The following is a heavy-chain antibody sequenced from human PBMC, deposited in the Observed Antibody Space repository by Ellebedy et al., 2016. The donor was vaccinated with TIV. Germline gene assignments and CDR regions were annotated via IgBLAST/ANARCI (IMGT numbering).Heavy chain of an antibody. CDR2: INAGSENT. CDR3: ARLSSRIAAAA. J-gene: IGHJ5*02. D-gene: IGHD6-13*01. V-gene: IGHV1-3*01. Sequence: ASVKVSCKASGYTFTFYAIHWVRQAPGQRLEWMGWINAGSENTKYSQKFQGRVTFTRDTSASTAYMELSGLRSEDTAVYYCARLSSRIAAAAWGQGVLVTVTS. CDR1: GYTFTFYA.